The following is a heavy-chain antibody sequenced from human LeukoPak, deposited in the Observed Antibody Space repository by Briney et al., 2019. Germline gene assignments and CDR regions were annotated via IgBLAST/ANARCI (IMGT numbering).Heavy chain of an antibody. CDR1: GYTFTSYY. D-gene: IGHD6-19*01. CDR3: ARADKQWLVDY. J-gene: IGHJ4*02. Sequence: ASVKVSCKASGYTFTSYYMHWVRQAPGQRLDWMGWSNAGNGNTKYAQEFQGRVTITRATSASTAYMELSSVRSEDMAVYYCARADKQWLVDYWGQGTLVTVSS. CDR2: SNAGNGNT. V-gene: IGHV1-3*02.